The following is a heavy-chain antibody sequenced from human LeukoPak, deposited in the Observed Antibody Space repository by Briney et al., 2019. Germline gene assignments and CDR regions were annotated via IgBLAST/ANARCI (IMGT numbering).Heavy chain of an antibody. CDR1: GFTFTSSA. CDR2: IVVGSGNT. V-gene: IGHV1-58*02. Sequence: SVKVSCKASGFTFTSSAMQWVRQARGQRLEWIGWIVVGSGNTNYAQKFQERVTITRDMSTSTAYMELSSLRSEGTAVYYCAAYHYYGSGYDCWGQGTLVTVSS. J-gene: IGHJ4*02. CDR3: AAYHYYGSGYDC. D-gene: IGHD3-10*01.